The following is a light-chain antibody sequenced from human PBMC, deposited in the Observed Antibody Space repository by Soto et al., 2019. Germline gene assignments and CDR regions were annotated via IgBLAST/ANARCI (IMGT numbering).Light chain of an antibody. Sequence: QSVLTQPPSVSGAPGQRVTISCTGSSSNIGAGYDVHWYQQLPGTAPKLLIYGNSNRPSGVPDRFSGSKSGTSASLAITGVQAEDEADYYCQSYDSSLGEVFGGGTKLTVL. V-gene: IGLV1-40*01. CDR2: GNS. J-gene: IGLJ2*01. CDR1: SSNIGAGYD. CDR3: QSYDSSLGEV.